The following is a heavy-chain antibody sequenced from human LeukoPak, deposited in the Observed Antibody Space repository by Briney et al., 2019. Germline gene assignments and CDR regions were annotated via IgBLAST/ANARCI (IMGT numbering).Heavy chain of an antibody. CDR2: IWYDGSNK. D-gene: IGHD6-19*01. J-gene: IGHJ4*02. V-gene: IGHV3-33*01. Sequence: GRSLRLSCAASGFTFSSYGMHWVRQAPGKGLEWVAVIWYDGSNKYYADSVKVRFTISRDNSKNTLYLQMNSLRAEDTAVYYCARDQDSSGWYSLVDYWGQGTLVTVSS. CDR1: GFTFSSYG. CDR3: ARDQDSSGWYSLVDY.